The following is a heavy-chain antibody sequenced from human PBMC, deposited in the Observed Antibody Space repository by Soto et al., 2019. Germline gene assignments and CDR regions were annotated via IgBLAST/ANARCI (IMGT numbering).Heavy chain of an antibody. CDR2: IYYSGST. CDR1: GGSISSGDYY. D-gene: IGHD6-13*01. Sequence: SETLSLTCTVSGGSISSGDYYWSWIRQPPGKGLEWIGYIYYSGSTYYNPSLKSRVTISVDTSKNQFSLKLSSVTAADTAVYYCASDAGPGYYYYYMDVWGKGTTVTVSS. J-gene: IGHJ6*03. CDR3: ASDAGPGYYYYYMDV. V-gene: IGHV4-30-4*01.